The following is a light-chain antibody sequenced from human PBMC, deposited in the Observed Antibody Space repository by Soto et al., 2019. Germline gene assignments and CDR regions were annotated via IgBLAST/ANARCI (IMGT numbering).Light chain of an antibody. CDR1: QCVGTY. Sequence: SASVGARVTITCLAIQCVGTYLNSYYQKSGGAPKLLLHGVSEQENGTPPRFSGSGLATEFTLTINTLQPQDFAVYFCQQSYMVPYPFGQGTKLDI. V-gene: IGKV1-39*01. CDR3: QQSYMVPYP. J-gene: IGKJ2*01. CDR2: GVS.